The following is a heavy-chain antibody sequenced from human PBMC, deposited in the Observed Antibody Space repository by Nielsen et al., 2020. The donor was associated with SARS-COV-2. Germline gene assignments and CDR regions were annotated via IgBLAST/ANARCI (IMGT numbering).Heavy chain of an antibody. CDR3: ARHAVFSIGWYVEGGMDV. J-gene: IGHJ6*02. Sequence: SETLSLTCTVSGGSISSYYWSWIRQPPGKGLEWIGYIYYSGSTNYNPSLKSRVTISVDTSKNQFSLKLSPVTAADTAVYYCARHAVFSIGWYVEGGMDVWGQGTTVTVSS. V-gene: IGHV4-59*08. CDR1: GGSISSYY. D-gene: IGHD6-19*01. CDR2: IYYSGST.